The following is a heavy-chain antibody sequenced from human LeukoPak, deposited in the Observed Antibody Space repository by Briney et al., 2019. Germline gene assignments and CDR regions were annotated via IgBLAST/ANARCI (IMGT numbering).Heavy chain of an antibody. CDR3: ARALPNSHYYDSSGYYFNDAFDI. CDR1: GFTFSSYG. D-gene: IGHD3-22*01. Sequence: PGRSLRLSCAASGFTFSSYGMHWVRQAPGKGLEWVAVISYDGSNKYYADSVKGRFTISRDNSKNTLYLQMNSLRAEDTAVYYCARALPNSHYYDSSGYYFNDAFDIWGQGTMVTVSS. J-gene: IGHJ3*02. V-gene: IGHV3-30*03. CDR2: ISYDGSNK.